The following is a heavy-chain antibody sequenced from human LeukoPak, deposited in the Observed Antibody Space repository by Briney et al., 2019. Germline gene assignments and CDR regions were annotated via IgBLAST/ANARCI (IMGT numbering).Heavy chain of an antibody. CDR2: IIPIFGTA. CDR3: ERVDRSSWSENWFDP. J-gene: IGHJ5*02. V-gene: IGHV1-69*06. CDR1: GGTFSSYA. Sequence: SVKVSCKASGGTFSSYAISWLRQAPGKGLEWMGGIIPIFGTANYAQKFQGRVTITADKSTSTAYMELSSLRSEDKAVYYCERVDRSSWSENWFDPWGQGTLVTVSS. D-gene: IGHD6-13*01.